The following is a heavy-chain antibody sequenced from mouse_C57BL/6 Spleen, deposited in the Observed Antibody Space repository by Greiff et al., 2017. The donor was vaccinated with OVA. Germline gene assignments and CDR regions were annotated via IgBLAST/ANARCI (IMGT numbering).Heavy chain of an antibody. CDR1: GFSFNTYA. CDR3: VRQTYYYAMDY. J-gene: IGHJ4*01. CDR2: IRSKSNNYAT. Sequence: EVQLVESGGGLVQPKGSLKLSCAASGFSFNTYAMNWVRQAPGTGLEWVARIRSKSNNYATYYADSVKDRFTISRDDSESMLYLQMNNLKTEDTAMYYCVRQTYYYAMDYWGQGTSVTVSS. V-gene: IGHV10-1*01.